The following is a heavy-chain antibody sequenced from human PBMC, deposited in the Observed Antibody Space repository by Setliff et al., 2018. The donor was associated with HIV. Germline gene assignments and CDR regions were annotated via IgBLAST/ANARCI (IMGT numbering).Heavy chain of an antibody. CDR2: ISAYNGNT. V-gene: IGHV1-18*01. CDR3: ARGYYNFWSGYYDSRFPNPIDAFDI. Sequence: ASVKVSCKASGYTFSSYGISWVRQAPGQGVEWMGWISAYNGNTNYAQKLQGRVTMTTDTSTSTAYMELRSLRSDDTAVYYCARGYYNFWSGYYDSRFPNPIDAFDIWGQGTTVTV. J-gene: IGHJ3*02. CDR1: GYTFSSYG. D-gene: IGHD3-3*01.